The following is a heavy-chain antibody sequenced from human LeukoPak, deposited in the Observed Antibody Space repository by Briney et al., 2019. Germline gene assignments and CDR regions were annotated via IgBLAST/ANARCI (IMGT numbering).Heavy chain of an antibody. CDR2: ISGSGGST. Sequence: PGGSLRLSCAASGFTFSSYAMSWVRQAPGKGLEWVSAISGSGGSTYYADSVKGRFTISRDNSKNTLFLQMNSLRADDTAVYYCAKEPRENSGYYVSGWFDPWGQGTLVTVSS. CDR1: GFTFSSYA. V-gene: IGHV3-23*01. D-gene: IGHD5-12*01. CDR3: AKEPRENSGYYVSGWFDP. J-gene: IGHJ5*02.